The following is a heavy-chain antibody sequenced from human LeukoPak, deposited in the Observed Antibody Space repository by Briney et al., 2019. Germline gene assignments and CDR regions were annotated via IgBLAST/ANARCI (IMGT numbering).Heavy chain of an antibody. CDR1: GYSFTSYW. CDR2: IYPGDSDT. D-gene: IGHD4-17*01. Sequence: PGESLKISCKGSGYSFTSYWIGWVRQMPGKGLEWMGIIYPGDSDTRYSPSFQGQVTISADKSISTAYLQWSSLKASDTAMYYCARGYVDYGTGLPNYYFDYWGQGTLVTVSS. V-gene: IGHV5-51*01. CDR3: ARGYVDYGTGLPNYYFDY. J-gene: IGHJ4*02.